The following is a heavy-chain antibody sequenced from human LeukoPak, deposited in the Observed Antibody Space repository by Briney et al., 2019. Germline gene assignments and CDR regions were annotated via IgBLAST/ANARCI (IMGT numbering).Heavy chain of an antibody. CDR2: ISGSGGST. CDR1: GFTFSSYE. J-gene: IGHJ4*02. CDR3: AKSGRYYGSGTPDY. V-gene: IGHV3-23*01. D-gene: IGHD3-10*01. Sequence: PGGSLRLSCAASGFTFSSYEMHWVRQAPGKGLEWVSAISGSGGSTYYADSVKGRFTISRDNSKNTLYLQMNSLRAEDTAVYYCAKSGRYYGSGTPDYWGQGTLVTVSS.